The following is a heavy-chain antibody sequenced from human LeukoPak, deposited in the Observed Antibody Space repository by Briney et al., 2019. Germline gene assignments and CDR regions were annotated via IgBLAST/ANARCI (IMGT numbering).Heavy chain of an antibody. D-gene: IGHD2-2*01. CDR2: IYSGGRT. CDR3: ARDNLVECSSTSCYESGAFDI. CDR1: GLTVSSND. Sequence: GGSLRLSCAASGLTVSSNDMSWVRQARGKGLECVSDIYSGGRTNYADSVKGRLTISRDNSKNTLYLQMNRLRAEDTAVYYCARDNLVECSSTSCYESGAFDIWGQGTMVTVSS. J-gene: IGHJ3*02. V-gene: IGHV3-53*01.